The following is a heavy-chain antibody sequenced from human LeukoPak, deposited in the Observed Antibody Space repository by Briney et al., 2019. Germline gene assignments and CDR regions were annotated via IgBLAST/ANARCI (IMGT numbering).Heavy chain of an antibody. D-gene: IGHD2-21*01. CDR2: ISSSNNTI. J-gene: IGHJ4*02. CDR1: GFTFSSYS. V-gene: IGHV3-48*02. CDR3: ARSTHCGGDCYPALGY. Sequence: GSLRLSCAASGFTFSSYSMNWVRQAPGKGLEWVSYISSSNNTIYYADSVKGRFTISRDNAKDSLYLQMNSLRDEDTAVYYCARSTHCGGDCYPALGYWGQGTPVTVSS.